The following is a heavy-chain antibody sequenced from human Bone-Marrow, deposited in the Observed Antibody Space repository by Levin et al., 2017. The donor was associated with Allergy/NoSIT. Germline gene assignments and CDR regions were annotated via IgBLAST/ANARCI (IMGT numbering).Heavy chain of an antibody. V-gene: IGHV5-51*01. J-gene: IGHJ3*02. CDR2: IYPGDSDT. D-gene: IGHD4-17*01. Sequence: PGGSLRLSCKGFGYSFTSYWIGWVRQMPGKGLEWMGIIYPGDSDTRYSPSFQGQVTISADKSISTAYLQWSSLKASDTAMYYCARPRGARRAVTIWAFDIWGQGTMVTVSS. CDR1: GYSFTSYW. CDR3: ARPRGARRAVTIWAFDI.